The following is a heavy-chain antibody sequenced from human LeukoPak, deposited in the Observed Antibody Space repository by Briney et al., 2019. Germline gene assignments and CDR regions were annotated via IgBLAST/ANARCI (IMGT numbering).Heavy chain of an antibody. CDR2: INTDGSVT. CDR1: GITVSTFW. J-gene: IGHJ6*02. V-gene: IGHV3-74*01. CDR3: AKGSGSASCYGICYYYTMDV. Sequence: GGSLRLSCAASGITVSTFWMHWVRQAPGEGLVWVSRINTDGSVTNYADSVEGRFTISRDNAKNMLYLQMNDLRAEDTAVYYCAKGSGSASCYGICYYYTMDVWGQGTTVTVSS. D-gene: IGHD2-2*01.